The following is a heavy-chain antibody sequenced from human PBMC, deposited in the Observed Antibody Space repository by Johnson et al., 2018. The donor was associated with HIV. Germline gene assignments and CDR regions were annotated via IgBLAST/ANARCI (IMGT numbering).Heavy chain of an antibody. V-gene: IGHV3-23*04. J-gene: IGHJ3*02. CDR3: TRTDDTDYESSGYVDAFDI. D-gene: IGHD3-22*01. Sequence: EVQLVESGGGVVQPGGSLRLSCAASGFTFSSYAMSWVRQAPGKGLEWVSTISGSGGSTYYADSVKGRLTISRDNPKNTLYLQMSSLETEDTAVYYCTRTDDTDYESSGYVDAFDIWGQGTMVTVSS. CDR1: GFTFSSYA. CDR2: ISGSGGST.